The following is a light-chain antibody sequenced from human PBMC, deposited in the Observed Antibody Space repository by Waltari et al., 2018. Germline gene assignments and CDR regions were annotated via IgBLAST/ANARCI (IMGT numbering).Light chain of an antibody. CDR3: QQANTFPFT. CDR2: SAS. V-gene: IGKV1-12*01. Sequence: DIQMTQSPSSVSASGGARVTITCRASQGIARWFAWYQQKPGKAPKLLIYSASSLQSGVPSRFSGTGSGTEFSLIITSLQPEDFATYYCQQANTFPFTFGPGTKVDLK. CDR1: QGIARW. J-gene: IGKJ3*01.